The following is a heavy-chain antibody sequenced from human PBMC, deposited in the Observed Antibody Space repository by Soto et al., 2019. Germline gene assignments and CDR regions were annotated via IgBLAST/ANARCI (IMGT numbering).Heavy chain of an antibody. Sequence: LSLTCAVSGYSISSGYYWGWIRQPPGKGLEWIGSIYHSGSTYYNPSLKSRVTISVDTSKNQFSLKLSSVTAADTAVYYCARVPLCYYDSSGYLESGAYFDYWGQGTQVTVSS. V-gene: IGHV4-38-2*01. CDR1: GYSISSGYY. CDR2: IYHSGST. CDR3: ARVPLCYYDSSGYLESGAYFDY. D-gene: IGHD3-22*01. J-gene: IGHJ4*02.